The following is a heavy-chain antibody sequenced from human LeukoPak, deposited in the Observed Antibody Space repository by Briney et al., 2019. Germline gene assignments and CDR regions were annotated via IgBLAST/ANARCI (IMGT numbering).Heavy chain of an antibody. D-gene: IGHD3-10*01. CDR1: GFTVSNKY. V-gene: IGHV3-53*01. Sequence: GGSLRLSCAASGFTVSNKYMSWVRQAPGKGLEWVAVIYSGGSTYYADSVKGRFTISRDNSKNTLCLQMNSLRAEDTAVYYCARLGSDAFDIWGQGTMVTVSS. CDR2: IYSGGST. J-gene: IGHJ3*02. CDR3: ARLGSDAFDI.